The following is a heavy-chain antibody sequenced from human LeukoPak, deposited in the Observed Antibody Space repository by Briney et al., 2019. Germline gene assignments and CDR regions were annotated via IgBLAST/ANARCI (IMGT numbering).Heavy chain of an antibody. D-gene: IGHD3-9*01. CDR1: GFTFDDYA. V-gene: IGHV3-9*01. CDR3: AKDIDAFALYGMDV. Sequence: PGRSLRLSCAASGFTFDDYAMHWVRQAPGKGLEWVSGISWNSGSIGYADSVKGRFTISRDNAKNSLYLQMNSLRAEDTALYYCAKDIDAFALYGMDVWGRGTTVTVSS. J-gene: IGHJ6*02. CDR2: ISWNSGSI.